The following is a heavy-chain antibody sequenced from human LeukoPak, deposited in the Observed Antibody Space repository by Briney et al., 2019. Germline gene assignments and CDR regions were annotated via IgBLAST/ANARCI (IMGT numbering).Heavy chain of an antibody. D-gene: IGHD2-15*01. CDR2: NYYTGNT. V-gene: IGHV4-39*01. Sequence: SETLSLTCTVSGGSISSSSYYWGWIRQPPGKGLEWIASNYYTGNTYYNPSLKSRVTISVDTSKNQFSLNLNSATAADTAMYYCARQQCNGGSCYSRAIWFDPWGQGTLVTVSS. CDR1: GGSISSSSYY. J-gene: IGHJ5*02. CDR3: ARQQCNGGSCYSRAIWFDP.